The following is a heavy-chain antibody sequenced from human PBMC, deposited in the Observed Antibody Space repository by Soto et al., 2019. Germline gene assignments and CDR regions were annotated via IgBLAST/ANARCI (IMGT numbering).Heavy chain of an antibody. D-gene: IGHD1-26*01. CDR1: GFSLSTTGVG. CDR2: IYWDDDT. Sequence: QITLKESGPTLVKPTQTLLLTCTFSGFSLSTTGVGVSWIRQSPGKALDWLALIYWDDDTRYSPFLKSRLTIPKDTSKNQVVLTMTNLDPVDTATYYCAHRTMTLGYYFNYWGQGTLVTVSS. V-gene: IGHV2-5*02. J-gene: IGHJ4*02. CDR3: AHRTMTLGYYFNY.